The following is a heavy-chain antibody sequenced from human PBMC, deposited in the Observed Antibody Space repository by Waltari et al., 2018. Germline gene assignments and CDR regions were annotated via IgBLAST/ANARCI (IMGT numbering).Heavy chain of an antibody. Sequence: EVQLEESGGGLVQPGGSLRLSCAASTFTGSSYWMPWVRQGPGTGVVGVSRIGPELRTINYAESVRGRFTIARDSAENALYLQMNSLRADDTAIYYCVKDFGGPYDYWGQGILVTVSS. V-gene: IGHV3-74*01. CDR2: IGPELRTI. CDR3: VKDFGGPYDY. J-gene: IGHJ4*02. D-gene: IGHD3-10*01. CDR1: TFTGSSYW.